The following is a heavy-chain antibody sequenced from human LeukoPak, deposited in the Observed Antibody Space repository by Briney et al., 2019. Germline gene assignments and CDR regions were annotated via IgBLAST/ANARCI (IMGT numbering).Heavy chain of an antibody. CDR1: GGSISSYY. CDR3: ARDWAASSGWHSWFDP. CDR2: IYYSGST. D-gene: IGHD6-19*01. J-gene: IGHJ5*02. Sequence: SETLSLTCTVSGGSISSYYWSWIRQPPGKGLEWIGYIYYSGSTNYNPSLKSRVTISVDTSKNPFSLKLSSVTAADTAVYYCARDWAASSGWHSWFDPWGQGTLVTVSS. V-gene: IGHV4-59*01.